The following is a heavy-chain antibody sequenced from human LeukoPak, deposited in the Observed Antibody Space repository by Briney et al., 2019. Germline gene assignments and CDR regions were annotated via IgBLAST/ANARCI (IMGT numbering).Heavy chain of an antibody. CDR1: GFTFDDYA. Sequence: PGGSLRLSCAASGFTFDDYAMHWVRQAPGKGLEWVSGISWNSGSIGYADSVKGRFIISRDNAKNSLYLQMNSLRAEDMALYYCAKVGYSNDAFDIWGQGTMVTVSS. CDR3: AKVGYSNDAFDI. D-gene: IGHD4-11*01. CDR2: ISWNSGSI. V-gene: IGHV3-9*03. J-gene: IGHJ3*02.